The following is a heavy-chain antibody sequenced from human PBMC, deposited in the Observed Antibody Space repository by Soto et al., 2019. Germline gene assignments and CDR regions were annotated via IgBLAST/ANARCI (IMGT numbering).Heavy chain of an antibody. CDR3: ARDNSQNYGNTAASSWFHP. D-gene: IGHD2-15*01. J-gene: IGHJ5*02. CDR1: GYTFTSYG. CDR2: ISAYNGNT. V-gene: IGHV1-18*04. Sequence: ASVKVSCNASGYTFTSYGISWLRQAPGQGLEWMGWISAYNGNTNYAQKLQGRVTITRDTSTSTVYMDLSRLRYEDTAVYYCARDNSQNYGNTAASSWFHPSGQGTPVTVSS.